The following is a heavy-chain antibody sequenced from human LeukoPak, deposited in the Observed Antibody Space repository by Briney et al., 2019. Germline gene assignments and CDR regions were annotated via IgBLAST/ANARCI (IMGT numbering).Heavy chain of an antibody. Sequence: GGSLRLSCAASGFTFSSYALSWVRQAPGKGLEWVSAISGSGGSTYYADSVKGRFTISRDNSKNTLYLQMNSLRAEDTAVYYCAKVSLGYCSGGSCLYKWYFHYWGQGTLVTVSS. CDR1: GFTFSSYA. CDR3: AKVSLGYCSGGSCLYKWYFHY. D-gene: IGHD2-15*01. CDR2: ISGSGGST. J-gene: IGHJ1*01. V-gene: IGHV3-23*01.